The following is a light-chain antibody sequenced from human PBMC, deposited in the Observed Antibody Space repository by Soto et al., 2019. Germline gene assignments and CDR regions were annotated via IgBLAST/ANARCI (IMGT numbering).Light chain of an antibody. J-gene: IGLJ2*01. CDR2: DVS. Sequence: QSVLTQPASVSGSLGQSITISCTGTSSDVGGYNYVSWYQHYPGKDPKLMIYDVSNRPSGVSNRFSGSKSGNTASLTISGLQAEDEADYYCSSYTGSSTPVVIGGGTKLTVL. V-gene: IGLV2-14*03. CDR3: SSYTGSSTPVV. CDR1: SSDVGGYNY.